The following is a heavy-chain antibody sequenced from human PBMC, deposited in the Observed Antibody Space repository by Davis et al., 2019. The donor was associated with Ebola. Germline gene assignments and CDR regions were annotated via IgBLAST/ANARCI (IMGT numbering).Heavy chain of an antibody. D-gene: IGHD5-18*01. V-gene: IGHV1-2*06. CDR2: IHPYTGVP. CDR1: GYTFSDYY. CDR3: ARGHTYGRWDDRFDP. J-gene: IGHJ5*02. Sequence: ASVKVSCKASGYTFSDYYVHWVRQAPGQGLEYMGRIHPYTGVPIYARKFQGRVTMTIDTSINTAYMELDRLKSDDTTLYYCARGHTYGRWDDRFDPWGQGTLVTVSS.